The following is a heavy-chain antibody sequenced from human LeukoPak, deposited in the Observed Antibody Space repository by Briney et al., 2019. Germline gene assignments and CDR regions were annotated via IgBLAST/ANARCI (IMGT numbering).Heavy chain of an antibody. J-gene: IGHJ4*02. D-gene: IGHD3-10*01. V-gene: IGHV4-61*02. Sequence: SETLSLTCTVSGGSISSGSYYWSWIRQPAGKGLEWIGRIYTSGSTNYNPSLKSRVTISVDTSKNQFSLKLSSVTAADTAVYYCARERGKNYYGSGSYKYWGQGTLVTVSS. CDR2: IYTSGST. CDR3: ARERGKNYYGSGSYKY. CDR1: GGSISSGSYY.